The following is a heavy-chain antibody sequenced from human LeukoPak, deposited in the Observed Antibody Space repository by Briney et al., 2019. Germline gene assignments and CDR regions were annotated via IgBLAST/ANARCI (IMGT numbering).Heavy chain of an antibody. Sequence: EGSLRLSCAASGFTFSTYNMLWVRQTPAMGLEWLFYIHSGGYAVHYADSVKDRFTFSRDNAKNSLYLQMNSLRVEDTGVYYCARVGSRGDWFDYWGQGTRVTVSS. CDR2: IHSGGYAV. V-gene: IGHV3-48*01. J-gene: IGHJ5*01. CDR3: ARVGSRGDWFDY. CDR1: GFTFSTYN. D-gene: IGHD1-26*01.